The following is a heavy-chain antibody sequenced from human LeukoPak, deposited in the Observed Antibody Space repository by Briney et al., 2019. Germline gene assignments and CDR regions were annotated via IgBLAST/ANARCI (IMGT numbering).Heavy chain of an antibody. Sequence: GGSLRLSCAASGFTFSSYWMSWVRQAPGKGLEWVANIKQDGSEKYYVDSVKGRFTISRDNAKNSLYLQMNRLRAEDTAVYYCARDLVGYCSSTSCYGPPDYWGQGTLVTVSS. D-gene: IGHD2-2*01. V-gene: IGHV3-7*03. CDR2: IKQDGSEK. CDR3: ARDLVGYCSSTSCYGPPDY. J-gene: IGHJ4*02. CDR1: GFTFSSYW.